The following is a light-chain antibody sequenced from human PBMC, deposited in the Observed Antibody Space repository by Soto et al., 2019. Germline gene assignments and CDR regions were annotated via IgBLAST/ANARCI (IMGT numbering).Light chain of an antibody. CDR1: QSVSSN. CDR2: GAS. CDR3: QQYGSSLLFT. V-gene: IGKV3-20*01. Sequence: EIVMTQSPATLSVSPGERATLSCRASQSVSSNLAWYQQKPGQAPRLLIYGASSRATGIPDRFSGSGSGTDFTLTISRLEPEDFAVYFCQQYGSSLLFTFGPGTKVDIK. J-gene: IGKJ3*01.